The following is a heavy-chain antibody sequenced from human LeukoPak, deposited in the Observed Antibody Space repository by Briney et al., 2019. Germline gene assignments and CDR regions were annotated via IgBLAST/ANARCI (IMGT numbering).Heavy chain of an antibody. J-gene: IGHJ6*02. Sequence: SVKVSCKASGYTFTGYYMHWVRQAPGQGLEWMGWINPNSGGTNYAQKFKGRVTMTRDTSISTAYMELSRLRSDDTAVYYCARGLDIVVVPAADYYGMDVWGQGTTVTVSS. CDR2: INPNSGGT. V-gene: IGHV1-2*02. D-gene: IGHD2-2*01. CDR1: GYTFTGYY. CDR3: ARGLDIVVVPAADYYGMDV.